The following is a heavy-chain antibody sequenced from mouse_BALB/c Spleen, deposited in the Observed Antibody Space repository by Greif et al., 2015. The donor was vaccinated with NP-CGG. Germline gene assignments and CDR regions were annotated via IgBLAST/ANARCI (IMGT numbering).Heavy chain of an antibody. CDR1: GFTFSSFG. CDR2: ISSGSSTI. CDR3: ARHYGSSYDYFDY. Sequence: EVKVVDSGGGLVQPGGSRKLSCAASGFTFSSFGMHWVRQAPEKGLEWVAYISSGSSTIYYADTVKGRFTISRDNPKNTLFLQMTILRSEYTAMYYCARHYGSSYDYFDYWGQGTTLTVSS. D-gene: IGHD1-1*01. V-gene: IGHV5-17*02. J-gene: IGHJ2*01.